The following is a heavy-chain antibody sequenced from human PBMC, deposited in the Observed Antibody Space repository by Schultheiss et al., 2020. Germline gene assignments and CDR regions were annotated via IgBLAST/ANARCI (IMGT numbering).Heavy chain of an antibody. CDR3: ARMRTGSGWCYFDY. J-gene: IGHJ4*02. D-gene: IGHD6-19*01. Sequence: SETLSLTCTVSGGSISGYYWSWIRQPAGKGLEWIGRIYTSGSTNYNPSLKSRVTISVDTSKNQFSLKLSSVTAADTAVYYCARMRTGSGWCYFDYWGQGTLVTVSS. V-gene: IGHV4-4*07. CDR1: GGSISGYY. CDR2: IYTSGST.